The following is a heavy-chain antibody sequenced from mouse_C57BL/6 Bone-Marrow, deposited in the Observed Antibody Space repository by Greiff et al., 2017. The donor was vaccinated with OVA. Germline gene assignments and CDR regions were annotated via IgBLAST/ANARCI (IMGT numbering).Heavy chain of an antibody. J-gene: IGHJ3*01. D-gene: IGHD1-1*01. CDR1: GFTFSDYG. Sequence: EVQVVESGGGLVKPGGSLKLSCAASGFTFSDYGMHWVHQAPEKGLEWVAYISSGSSTIYYADTVKGRFTFSRDNAKNTLFLQMTSLRSEETAMYYCARKAHYYYGSSGAWFAYWGQGTLVTVSA. CDR3: ARKAHYYYGSSGAWFAY. V-gene: IGHV5-17*01. CDR2: ISSGSSTI.